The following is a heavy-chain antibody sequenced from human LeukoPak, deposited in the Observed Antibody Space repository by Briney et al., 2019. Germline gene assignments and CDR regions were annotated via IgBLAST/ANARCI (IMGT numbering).Heavy chain of an antibody. CDR3: ARDCSGATCSLDY. V-gene: IGHV1-18*04. Sequence: GASVKVSCKASGYTFSIYGISWVRQAPGQGLEWMGWISAYSGNTNYAQNFQGRVSMTTATPTSTAYMELRSLRYDDTAVYYCARDCSGATCSLDYWGQGTLVTVPS. CDR2: ISAYSGNT. D-gene: IGHD2-15*01. CDR1: GYTFSIYG. J-gene: IGHJ4*02.